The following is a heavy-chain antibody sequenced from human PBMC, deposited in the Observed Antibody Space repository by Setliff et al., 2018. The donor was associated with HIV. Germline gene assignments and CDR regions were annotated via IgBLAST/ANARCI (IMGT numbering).Heavy chain of an antibody. CDR3: TRGTTVTDGADAFDI. J-gene: IGHJ3*02. CDR2: MNPNSDNT. D-gene: IGHD4-4*01. Sequence: SVQVSCKASGDTFTNYDINRVRQATGQGIEWMGRMNPNSDNTEYSQKFQGRVTMTRDTSTSTVYMELSSLRCEDTAIDYCTRGTTVTDGADAFDICGQGTMVTVSS. CDR1: GDTFTNYD. V-gene: IGHV1-8*02.